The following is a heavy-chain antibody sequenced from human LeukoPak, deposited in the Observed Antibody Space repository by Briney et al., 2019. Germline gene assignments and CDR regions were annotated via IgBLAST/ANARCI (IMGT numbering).Heavy chain of an antibody. D-gene: IGHD5-18*01. CDR3: AKDDRIQTRRYSYNY. CDR1: GFTFSSYV. V-gene: IGHV3-30*04. J-gene: IGHJ4*02. CDR2: ISYDGSNE. Sequence: PGGSLRLSCAASGFTFSSYVMHWVRQAPGKGLEWVAIISYDGSNEYYADSVKGRFTISRDNSMNTLYLQMNSLRAEDTAVYYCAKDDRIQTRRYSYNYWGQGTLVTVSS.